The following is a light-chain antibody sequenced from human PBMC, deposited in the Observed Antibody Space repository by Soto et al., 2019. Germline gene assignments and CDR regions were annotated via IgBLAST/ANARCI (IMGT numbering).Light chain of an antibody. CDR2: DAS. V-gene: IGKV1-5*01. Sequence: DILMTQSPSSLSSSVGDTFTITCRASQSISSWLAWYQQKPGKAPKLLIYDASSLESGVPSRFSGSGSGTEFTLTISSLQPDDFATYYCQQYNSYSRTFGQGTKVDIK. CDR1: QSISSW. J-gene: IGKJ1*01. CDR3: QQYNSYSRT.